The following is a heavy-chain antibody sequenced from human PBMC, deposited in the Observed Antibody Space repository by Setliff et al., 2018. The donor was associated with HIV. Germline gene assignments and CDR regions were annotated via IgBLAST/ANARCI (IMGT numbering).Heavy chain of an antibody. CDR1: GFTFSSYD. CDR3: LRGSIQVPGLDHMDV. Sequence: GGSLRLSCAASGFTFSSYDMHWVRQATGKGLEWVSAIGTAGDTYYPGSVKGRFTISRENAKNSLYLQMSNLRPEDTGVYYCLRGSIQVPGLDHMDVCGKGTTVTVSS. D-gene: IGHD5-18*01. J-gene: IGHJ6*03. CDR2: IGTAGDT. V-gene: IGHV3-13*01.